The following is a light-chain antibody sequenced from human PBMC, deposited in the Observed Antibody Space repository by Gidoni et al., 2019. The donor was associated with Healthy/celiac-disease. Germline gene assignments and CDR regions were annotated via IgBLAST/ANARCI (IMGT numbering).Light chain of an antibody. CDR3: QQYYSTPYT. CDR1: QSVLYSSNNKNY. V-gene: IGKV4-1*01. CDR2: WAS. J-gene: IGKJ2*01. Sequence: DIVMTQSPDSLAGSLGGRATINCKSSQSVLYSSNNKNYLAWYQQKPGQPPQLLIYWASTRESGVPDRFSGSGSGTDFTLTISSLQAEDVAVYYCQQYYSTPYTFGQGTKLEIK.